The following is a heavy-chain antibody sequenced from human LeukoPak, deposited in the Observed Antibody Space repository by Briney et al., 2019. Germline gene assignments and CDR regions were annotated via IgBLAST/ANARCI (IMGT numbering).Heavy chain of an antibody. V-gene: IGHV4-4*07. CDR1: GGSISSYY. J-gene: IGHJ4*02. CDR2: IYTSGST. D-gene: IGHD6-19*01. Sequence: SETLSLTCTVSGGSISSYYWSWIRQPAGKELEWIGRIYTSGSTTYNPSLKSRVTLSVDTSKNQFSLKVTSVTAADTAVYYCARGPHSSGWHSFDYWGQGTLVTVSS. CDR3: ARGPHSSGWHSFDY.